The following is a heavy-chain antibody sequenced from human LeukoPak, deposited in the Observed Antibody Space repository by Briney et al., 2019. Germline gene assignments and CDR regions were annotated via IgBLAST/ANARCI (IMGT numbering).Heavy chain of an antibody. CDR1: GGSISSGSYY. Sequence: SETLSLTCTVSGGSISSGSYYWSWIRQPAGKGLEWIGRIYTSGSTTYNPSLESRVTISLDTSKNQFSLNLSSVTAADTAVYYCARSRVTTSPYFDCWGQGTLVTVSS. CDR3: ARSRVTTSPYFDC. D-gene: IGHD4-11*01. V-gene: IGHV4-61*02. J-gene: IGHJ4*02. CDR2: IYTSGST.